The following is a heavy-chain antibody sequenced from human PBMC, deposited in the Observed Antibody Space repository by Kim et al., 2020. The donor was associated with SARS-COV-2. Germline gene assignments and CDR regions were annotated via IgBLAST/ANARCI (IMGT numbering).Heavy chain of an antibody. CDR3: ARHYIAVAEDWFDP. Sequence: SETLSLTCTVSGGSISSSSYYWGWIRQPPGKGLEWIGSIYYSGSTYYNPSLKSRVTISVDTSKNQFSLKLSSVTAADTAVYYCARHYIAVAEDWFDPWGQGTLVTVSS. D-gene: IGHD6-19*01. J-gene: IGHJ5*02. V-gene: IGHV4-39*01. CDR2: IYYSGST. CDR1: GGSISSSSYY.